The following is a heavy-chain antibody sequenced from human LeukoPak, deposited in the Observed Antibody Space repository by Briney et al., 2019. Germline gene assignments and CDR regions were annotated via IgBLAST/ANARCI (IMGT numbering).Heavy chain of an antibody. CDR2: INPNSGGT. Sequence: ASVKVSCKASGYTSTGYYMHWVRQAPGQGLEWMGWINPNSGGTNYAQKFQGRVTMTRDTSISTAYMELSRLRSDDTAVYYCARSYAGKTTGYSYGYRTMDYWGQGTLVTVSS. D-gene: IGHD5-18*01. J-gene: IGHJ4*02. CDR1: GYTSTGYY. V-gene: IGHV1-2*02. CDR3: ARSYAGKTTGYSYGYRTMDY.